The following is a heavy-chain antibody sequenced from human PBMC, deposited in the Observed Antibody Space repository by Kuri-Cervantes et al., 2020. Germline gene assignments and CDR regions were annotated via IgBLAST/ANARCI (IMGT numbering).Heavy chain of an antibody. CDR1: GFTFSDYY. D-gene: IGHD4-17*01. V-gene: IGHV3-11*04. J-gene: IGHJ4*02. CDR2: ISSSGSTI. Sequence: GESLKISCAASGFTFSDYYMSWIRQAPGKGLEWVSNISSSGSTIYYADSVKGRFTISRDNAKNSLYLQMNSLRAEDTAVYYCARTGGDYGGYYFDYRGQGTLVTVSS. CDR3: ARTGGDYGGYYFDY.